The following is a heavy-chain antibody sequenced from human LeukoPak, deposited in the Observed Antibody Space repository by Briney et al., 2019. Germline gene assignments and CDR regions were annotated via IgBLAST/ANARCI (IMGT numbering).Heavy chain of an antibody. CDR1: GFTFDDYA. J-gene: IGHJ4*02. Sequence: GRSLRLSCAASGFTFDDYAMHWVRQAPGKGLEWVSGISWNSGRIGYADSVKGRFTISRDNAKNSLYLQMNSLRAEDTALYYCAKGDPIAVAGMFDYWGQGTLVTVSS. CDR2: ISWNSGRI. V-gene: IGHV3-9*01. CDR3: AKGDPIAVAGMFDY. D-gene: IGHD6-19*01.